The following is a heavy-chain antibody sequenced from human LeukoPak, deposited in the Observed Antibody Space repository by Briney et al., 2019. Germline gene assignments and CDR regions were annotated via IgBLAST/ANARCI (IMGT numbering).Heavy chain of an antibody. J-gene: IGHJ3*02. CDR3: ARDGEDDAFDI. Sequence: PGGSLRLSCAAYGFTFSSYWMHWVRQAPGKGLVWVSRINSDGSSTSYADSVKGRFTISRDNAKNTLYLQMNSLRAEDTAVYYSARDGEDDAFDIWGQGTMVTVSS. CDR1: GFTFSSYW. V-gene: IGHV3-74*01. CDR2: INSDGSST. D-gene: IGHD7-27*01.